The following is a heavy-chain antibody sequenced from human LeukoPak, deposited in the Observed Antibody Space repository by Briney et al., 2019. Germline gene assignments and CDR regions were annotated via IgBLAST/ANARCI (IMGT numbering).Heavy chain of an antibody. V-gene: IGHV4-34*01. CDR3: ARVGAVAGPGHFDY. J-gene: IGHJ4*02. D-gene: IGHD6-19*01. Sequence: SETLSLTCTVSGGSISSYYWSWIRQPPGKGLEWIGEINHSGSTNYNPSLESRVTISVDTSKNQFSLQLNSVTPEDTAVYYCARVGAVAGPGHFDYWGQGTLVTVSS. CDR2: INHSGST. CDR1: GGSISSYY.